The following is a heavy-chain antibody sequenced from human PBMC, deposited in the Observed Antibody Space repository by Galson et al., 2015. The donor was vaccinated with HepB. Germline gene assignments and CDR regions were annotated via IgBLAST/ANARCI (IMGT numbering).Heavy chain of an antibody. Sequence: LSLTCTVSGGFISSSNYFWGWIRQPPGKGLEWIGSIYYSGSTYYNPSLKSRVTISVDTSKNRFSLKLSSVTAADTAAYYCARAPWITRVFDPWGQGTLVTVSS. CDR2: IYYSGST. CDR1: GGFISSSNYF. CDR3: ARAPWITRVFDP. V-gene: IGHV4-39*07. D-gene: IGHD3-16*01. J-gene: IGHJ5*02.